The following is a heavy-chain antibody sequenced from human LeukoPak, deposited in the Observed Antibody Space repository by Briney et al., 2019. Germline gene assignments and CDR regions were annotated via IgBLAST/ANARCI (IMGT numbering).Heavy chain of an antibody. CDR3: AREAGDTAMDN. D-gene: IGHD5-18*01. Sequence: SETLSPTCAVSGGSISSYYWSWIRQPPGKGLEWIGYIYYSGSTNYNPSLKSRVTISVDTSKNQFSLKLSSVTAADTAVYYCAREAGDTAMDNWGQGTLVTVSS. V-gene: IGHV4-59*01. J-gene: IGHJ4*02. CDR1: GGSISSYY. CDR2: IYYSGST.